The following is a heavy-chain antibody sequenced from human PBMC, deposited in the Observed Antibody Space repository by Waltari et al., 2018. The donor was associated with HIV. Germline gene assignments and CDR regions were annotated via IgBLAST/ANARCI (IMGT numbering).Heavy chain of an antibody. D-gene: IGHD2-2*01. V-gene: IGHV1-8*01. CDR2: MNTNSGNT. CDR1: GYTFSTYD. J-gene: IGHJ6*02. CDR3: SRGLHCTATSCLLYHGMDV. Sequence: QVQLVQSGAEVKKPGASVKVSCTASGYTFSTYDINWVRQATGQGLEWMGWMNTNSGNTGYAQKFQGRVNMTRNSSIRTAYMELSSLRSDDTAVYYCSRGLHCTATSCLLYHGMDVWGQGTAVSVSS.